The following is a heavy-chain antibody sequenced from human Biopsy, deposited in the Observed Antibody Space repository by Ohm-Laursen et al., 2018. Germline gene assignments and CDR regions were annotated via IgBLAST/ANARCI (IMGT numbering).Heavy chain of an antibody. J-gene: IGHJ4*02. V-gene: IGHV4-4*07. CDR1: GGSLSSYS. CDR2: IYTSGIT. CDR3: ARNTGWYGDLYYFDY. D-gene: IGHD6-19*01. Sequence: SETLSLTCTVSGGSLSSYSWSWIRQPAGKGLEWIGQIYTSGITNYNPSLKSRVSVSEDTSRRQFSLRLTSVTAADTAVYFCARNTGWYGDLYYFDYWGQGTLVTVSS.